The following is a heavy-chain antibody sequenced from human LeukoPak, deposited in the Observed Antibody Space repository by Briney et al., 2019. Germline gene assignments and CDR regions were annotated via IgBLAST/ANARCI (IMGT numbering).Heavy chain of an antibody. J-gene: IGHJ4*02. CDR2: INHSGST. Sequence: SETLSLTCAVYGESFSGYYWSWIRQPPGKGLEWIGEINHSGSTNYNPSLKSRVTISVDTSKNQFSLKLSSVIAADTAVYYCARGLRNGLGYWGQGTLVTVSS. D-gene: IGHD2-8*01. CDR3: ARGLRNGLGY. V-gene: IGHV4-34*01. CDR1: GESFSGYY.